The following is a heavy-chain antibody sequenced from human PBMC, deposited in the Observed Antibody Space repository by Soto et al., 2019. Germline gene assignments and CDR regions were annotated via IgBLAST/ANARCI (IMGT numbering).Heavy chain of an antibody. CDR3: AKKNPNGDSNKAWLDP. CDR1: GGTFVSSA. J-gene: IGHJ5*02. V-gene: IGHV1-69*01. Sequence: QVQLLQSGAELREPGSSVRVSCTPSGGTFVSSAFAWVRQAPGGKIEWMGGIIPILGSTKYAEKFLGRLTIRADDSSRTAYLELSSLTFDDTAVYFCAKKNPNGDSNKAWLDPWGQGTLVTVST. D-gene: IGHD2-8*01. CDR2: IIPILGST.